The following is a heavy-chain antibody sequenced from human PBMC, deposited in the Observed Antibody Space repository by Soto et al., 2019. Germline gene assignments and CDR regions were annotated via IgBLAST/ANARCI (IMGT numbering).Heavy chain of an antibody. CDR1: GYTFTGYY. Sequence: ASVKVSCKASGYTFTGYYMHWVRQAPGQGLEWMGWINPNSGGTNYAQKFQGRVTMTRDTSISTAYMELSRLRSDDTAVYYCARDYYDSSCYYYGNWFDPWGQGTLVTVSS. CDR2: INPNSGGT. D-gene: IGHD3-22*01. J-gene: IGHJ5*02. CDR3: ARDYYDSSCYYYGNWFDP. V-gene: IGHV1-2*02.